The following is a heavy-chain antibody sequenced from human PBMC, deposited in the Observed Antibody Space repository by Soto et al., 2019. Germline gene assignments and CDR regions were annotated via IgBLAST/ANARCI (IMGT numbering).Heavy chain of an antibody. J-gene: IGHJ4*02. CDR2: IYYSGST. Sequence: QVQLQESGPGLVKPSQTLSLTCTVSGGSISSGGYYWSWIRQHPGKGLEWIGYIYYSGSTYYNPSLKRRVTISVDTSKNQFSLKLSSVTAADTAVYYCARVPYSSSWYYFDYWGQGTLVTVSS. D-gene: IGHD6-13*01. CDR1: GGSISSGGYY. V-gene: IGHV4-31*03. CDR3: ARVPYSSSWYYFDY.